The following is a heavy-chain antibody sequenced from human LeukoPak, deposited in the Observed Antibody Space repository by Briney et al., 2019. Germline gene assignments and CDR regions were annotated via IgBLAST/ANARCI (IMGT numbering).Heavy chain of an antibody. V-gene: IGHV3-23*01. CDR3: ARDWGSSGWYNWFDP. Sequence: GGSLRLSCAASGFTFSNYAMSWVRQAPGKGLEWVSAISGSGGNTYFADSVKGRFTISRDNSKNTFYLQMNGLRVEDTAVYYCARDWGSSGWYNWFDPWGQGTLVTVSS. CDR2: ISGSGGNT. D-gene: IGHD3-16*01. CDR1: GFTFSNYA. J-gene: IGHJ5*02.